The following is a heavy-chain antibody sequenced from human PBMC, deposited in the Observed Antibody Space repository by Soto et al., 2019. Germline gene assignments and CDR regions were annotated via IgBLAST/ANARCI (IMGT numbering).Heavy chain of an antibody. CDR3: ARHVTYGSSRDYYYYYGMDV. J-gene: IGHJ6*02. Sequence: SVKVSCKASGVTFSSYAISWVRQAPGQGLEWMGGIIPIFGTASYAQKFQGRVTITADKSTSTAYMELSSLRSEDTAVYYCARHVTYGSSRDYYYYYGMDVWGQGTTVTVAS. CDR2: IIPIFGTA. CDR1: GVTFSSYA. V-gene: IGHV1-69*06. D-gene: IGHD6-6*01.